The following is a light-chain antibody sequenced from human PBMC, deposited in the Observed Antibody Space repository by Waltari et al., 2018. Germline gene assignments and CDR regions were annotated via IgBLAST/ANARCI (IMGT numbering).Light chain of an antibody. J-gene: IGLJ2*01. V-gene: IGLV2-11*01. CDR1: SSDTGGHQY. CDR2: DVD. Sequence: QSALTQPRSVPGSPGQSATPSCTGSSSDTGGHQYVSWYQQHPGKAPNLLIYDVDKRPSGVPDRFSGSKAGNTASLTISGLQTDDDADYYCCSYAGRYTSVFGRGTRVTVL. CDR3: CSYAGRYTSV.